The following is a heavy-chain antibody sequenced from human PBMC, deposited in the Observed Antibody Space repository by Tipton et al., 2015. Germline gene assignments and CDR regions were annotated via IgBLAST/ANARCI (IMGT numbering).Heavy chain of an antibody. CDR1: GGSISRGRYY. Sequence: TLSLTCTVSGGSISRGRYYWTWIRQSPGKGLEWIGYIFHSGSINYSPSLESRVIISIDTSKNQFSLNLRSVTAADTAVYYCARENLVFNTGSGRVLDVWGQGTTVTVSS. CDR2: IFHSGSI. J-gene: IGHJ6*02. D-gene: IGHD3-10*01. CDR3: ARENLVFNTGSGRVLDV. V-gene: IGHV4-61*01.